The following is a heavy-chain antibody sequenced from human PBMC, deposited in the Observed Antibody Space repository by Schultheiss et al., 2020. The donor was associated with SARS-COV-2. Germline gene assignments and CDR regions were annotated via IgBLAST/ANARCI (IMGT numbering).Heavy chain of an antibody. Sequence: WFRQPPGKGLEWIGSIYYAGSTYYNPSLKSRVSISVDTSKNQFSLKLNSVTAADTAVYYCARSSRFDPWGQGTLVTVSS. J-gene: IGHJ5*02. CDR3: ARSSRFDP. V-gene: IGHV4-39*01. CDR2: IYYAGST.